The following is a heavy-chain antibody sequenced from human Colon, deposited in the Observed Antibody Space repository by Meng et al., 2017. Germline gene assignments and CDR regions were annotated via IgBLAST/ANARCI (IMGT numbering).Heavy chain of an antibody. CDR3: ARESVDTAMVDY. V-gene: IGHV1-18*01. D-gene: IGHD5-18*01. J-gene: IGHJ4*02. Sequence: HVQSVQSGAEVKKPWASVKVPCKASGYTLTSYGISWVRQAPGQGLEWMGWIYAYNGNTYYAQNIQGRVTMTTDTSTTTAYMELRSLRSDDTAVYYCARESVDTAMVDYWGQGTLVTVSS. CDR1: GYTLTSYG. CDR2: IYAYNGNT.